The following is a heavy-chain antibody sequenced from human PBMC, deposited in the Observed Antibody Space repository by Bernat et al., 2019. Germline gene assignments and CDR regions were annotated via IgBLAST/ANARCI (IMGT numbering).Heavy chain of an antibody. CDR3: ARGPVAGTGNDY. D-gene: IGHD6-19*01. V-gene: IGHV3-33*01. J-gene: IGHJ4*02. CDR1: GFTFSSYG. CDR2: IWYDGSNK. Sequence: QVQLVESGGGVVQPGRSLRLSCAASGFTFSSYGMHWVRQAPGKGLEWVAVIWYDGSNKYYADSVKGRFTISRDNSKNTLYLQMNSLGAEDTAVYYCARGPVAGTGNDYWGQGTLVTVSS.